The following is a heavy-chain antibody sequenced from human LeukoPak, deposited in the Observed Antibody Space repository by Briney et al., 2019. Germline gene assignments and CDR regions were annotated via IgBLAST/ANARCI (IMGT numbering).Heavy chain of an antibody. CDR1: GGSFSGYY. J-gene: IGHJ4*02. CDR3: ARAIGCSSTSCRNDY. D-gene: IGHD2-2*01. Sequence: SETLSLTCAVYGGSFSGYYWSWIRQPPGKGLEWIGEINHSGSTNYNPSLKSRVTISVDTSKNQFSLKLSSVTAADTAVYYCARAIGCSSTSCRNDYWGQGTLVTVSS. V-gene: IGHV4-34*01. CDR2: INHSGST.